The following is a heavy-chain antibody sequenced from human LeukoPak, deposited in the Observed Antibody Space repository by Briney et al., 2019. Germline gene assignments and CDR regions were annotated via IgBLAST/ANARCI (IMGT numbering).Heavy chain of an antibody. CDR3: AALHTGTFVDY. D-gene: IGHD4-17*01. CDR1: GFSFSGYG. Sequence: GGSLRLSCAASGFSFSGYGMHWVRQIPGKGLEWVAFIRYDGITKFYIDSVKGRFAISRDNSKNTLSLQMNSLRTEDTAVYYCAALHTGTFVDYWGQGTLVTVSS. CDR2: IRYDGITK. V-gene: IGHV3-30*02. J-gene: IGHJ4*02.